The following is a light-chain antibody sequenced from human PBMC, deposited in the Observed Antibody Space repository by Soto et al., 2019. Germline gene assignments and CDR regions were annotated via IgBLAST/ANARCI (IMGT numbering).Light chain of an antibody. Sequence: DIQMTHSPSSLSASVGDRVIITCRASQSISSYVNWYQQKPGTAPKVLIYVTSGLQSGATSRFSGSGSGRGFTLTISDLQPEDCEAYYCRQRYSTQLTFGGGTKVE. V-gene: IGKV1-39*01. CDR3: RQRYSTQLT. J-gene: IGKJ4*01. CDR2: VTS. CDR1: QSISSY.